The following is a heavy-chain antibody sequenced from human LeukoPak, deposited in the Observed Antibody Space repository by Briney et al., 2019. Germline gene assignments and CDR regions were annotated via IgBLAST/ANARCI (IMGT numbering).Heavy chain of an antibody. CDR3: ARLSAVDLITFGGLGLPGYFDY. CDR2: IYYSGSA. J-gene: IGHJ4*02. V-gene: IGHV4-39*01. Sequence: PSETLSLTCTVSGGSISSISYYWGWIRQPPGKGLEWIGSIYYSGSAYYNPSLKSRVTISVDTSQNQFFLKLRSVTAADTAVYYCARLSAVDLITFGGLGLPGYFDYWGQGTLVTVSS. CDR1: GGSISSISYY. D-gene: IGHD3-16*01.